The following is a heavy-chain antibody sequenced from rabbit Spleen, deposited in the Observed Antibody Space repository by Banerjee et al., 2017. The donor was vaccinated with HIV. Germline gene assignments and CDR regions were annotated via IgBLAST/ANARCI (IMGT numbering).Heavy chain of an antibody. D-gene: IGHD4-2*01. Sequence: QSLEESGGDLVKPGASLTLTCIASGVSFSGYGVSWVRQAPGKGLEWIGYIDPLFGGTYYATWVNGRFSISSHNAQNTLYLQLNSLTAADTATYFCVRDQAGYAGFGPFYFNLWGQGTLVTVS. CDR2: IDPLFGGT. CDR1: GVSFSGYG. J-gene: IGHJ4*01. V-gene: IGHV1S7*01. CDR3: VRDQAGYAGFGPFYFNL.